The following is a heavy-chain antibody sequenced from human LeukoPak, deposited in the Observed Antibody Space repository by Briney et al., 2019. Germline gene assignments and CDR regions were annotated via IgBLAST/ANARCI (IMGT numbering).Heavy chain of an antibody. CDR2: MNPNSGNT. CDR1: GGTFSSYA. J-gene: IGHJ6*02. CDR3: GRTVTTVYYYYYGMDV. D-gene: IGHD4-17*01. Sequence: GASVKVSCKASGGTFSSYAISWVRQAPGQGLEWMGWMNPNSGNTGYAQKFQGRVTMTRNTSISTAYMELSSLRSEDTAVYYCGRTVTTVYYYYYGMDVWGQGTTVTVSS. V-gene: IGHV1-8*02.